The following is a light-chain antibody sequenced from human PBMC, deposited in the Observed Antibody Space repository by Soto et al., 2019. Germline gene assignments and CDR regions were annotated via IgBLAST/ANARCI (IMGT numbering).Light chain of an antibody. Sequence: DIQMTQSPSSVSASVGDRVTITCRASQGISGWLAWYQQKPGKAPKLLIYAASTLETGVPSRFSGVRSGTDFTLTINNLQPEDFATYFCQQATISPLTFGGGNKVEIK. CDR2: AAS. V-gene: IGKV1-12*01. CDR1: QGISGW. J-gene: IGKJ4*01. CDR3: QQATISPLT.